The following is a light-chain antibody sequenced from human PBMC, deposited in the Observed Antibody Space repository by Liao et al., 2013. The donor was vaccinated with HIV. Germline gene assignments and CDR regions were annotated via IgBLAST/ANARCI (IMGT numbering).Light chain of an antibody. J-gene: IGLJ1*01. V-gene: IGLV3-21*01. CDR1: NIGSKS. CDR2: YDS. Sequence: SYELTQPPSVSVAPGKTARITCGGNNIGSKSVHWYQQKPGQAPVLVIYYDSDRPSGIPERFSGSNSGNTATLTISRVEAGDEADYYCQAWDSSTGGYVFGTGTKVTVL. CDR3: QAWDSSTGGYV.